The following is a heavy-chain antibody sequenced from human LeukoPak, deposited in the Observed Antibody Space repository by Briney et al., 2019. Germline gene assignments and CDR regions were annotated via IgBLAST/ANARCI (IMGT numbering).Heavy chain of an antibody. J-gene: IGHJ4*02. CDR2: INHSGST. CDR3: ARGTGYYDSSGYYSFDY. CDR1: GGSFSGYY. D-gene: IGHD3-22*01. V-gene: IGHV4-34*01. Sequence: SETLSLTCAVYGGSFSGYYWSRIRQPPGKGLEWIGEINHSGSTNYNPSLKSRVTISVDTSKNQFSLKLSSVTAADTAVCYCARGTGYYDSSGYYSFDYWGQGTLVTVSS.